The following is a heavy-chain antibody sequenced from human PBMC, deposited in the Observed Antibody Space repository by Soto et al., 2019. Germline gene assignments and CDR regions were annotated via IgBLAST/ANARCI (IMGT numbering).Heavy chain of an antibody. D-gene: IGHD1-26*01. Sequence: QLQLQESGPGLVKPSETLSLTCTVSGGSISSSSYYWGWIRQPPGKGLEWIGSIYYSGSTYYNPSLKSRVTISVDTSKNQFSLKLSSVTAADTAVYYCARVGGYSGSHQDFDYWGQGTLVTVSS. CDR3: ARVGGYSGSHQDFDY. J-gene: IGHJ4*02. CDR1: GGSISSSSYY. CDR2: IYYSGST. V-gene: IGHV4-39*01.